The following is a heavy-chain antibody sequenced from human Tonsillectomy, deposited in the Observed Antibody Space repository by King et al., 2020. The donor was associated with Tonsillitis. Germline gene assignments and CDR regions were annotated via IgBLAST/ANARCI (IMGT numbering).Heavy chain of an antibody. D-gene: IGHD6-19*01. V-gene: IGHV3-30*01. CDR1: GFTFSSYA. CDR2: ISYDGSNK. Sequence: VQLVESGGGVVQPGRSLRLSCAASGFTFSSYAMHWVRQAPGKGLEWVAVISYDGSNKYYADSVKGRFTISRDNSKNTLYLQMNSLRTEDTAVYFCAGERWLVPSPFDYWGQGTLVTVSS. J-gene: IGHJ4*02. CDR3: AGERWLVPSPFDY.